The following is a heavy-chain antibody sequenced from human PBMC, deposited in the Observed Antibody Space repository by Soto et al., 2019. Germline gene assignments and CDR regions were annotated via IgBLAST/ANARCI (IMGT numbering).Heavy chain of an antibody. CDR2: ISENGKTT. J-gene: IGHJ6*02. Sequence: EVQLLESGGGLVQPGGSLRLSCAASGFKFRSYAMAWVRQAPGKGLEWVSGISENGKTTNYADSVRGRFTISRNNSGNTLDLLMSSLRAEDTAIYYCAKDRATIFGVVWKYGMDVWGQGTTVSVSS. D-gene: IGHD3-3*01. CDR3: AKDRATIFGVVWKYGMDV. CDR1: GFKFRSYA. V-gene: IGHV3-23*01.